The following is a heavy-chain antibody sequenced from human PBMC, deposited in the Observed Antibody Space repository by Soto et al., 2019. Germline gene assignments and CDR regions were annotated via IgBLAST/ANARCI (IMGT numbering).Heavy chain of an antibody. CDR1: GASISSNW. CDR3: ARPARQDAVAGDY. V-gene: IGHV4-59*04. J-gene: IGHJ4*02. CDR2: IYYRGNT. D-gene: IGHD6-19*01. Sequence: QVQLQESGPGLVKPSETLSLTCAVSGASISSNWWTWVRLPPGRGLEWIGMIYYRGNTHYNPSLKSRVTMSIDTSKNQFSLKVTSVTAADTAVYYCARPARQDAVAGDYWGQGTLVTVSS.